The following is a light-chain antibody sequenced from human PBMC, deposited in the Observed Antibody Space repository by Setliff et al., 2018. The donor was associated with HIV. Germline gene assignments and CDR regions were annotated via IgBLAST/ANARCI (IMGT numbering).Light chain of an antibody. J-gene: IGLJ1*01. CDR3: SSYTSSSTPYV. V-gene: IGLV2-14*01. CDR1: SSDVNGYNY. Sequence: QSALTQSASVSGSPGQSITISCTGTSSDVNGYNYVSWYQQHPGKAPKLMIYEVSNRPSGVSNRFSGSKSGNTASLTISGLQAEGEADYYCSSYTSSSTPYVFGTGTKVTVL. CDR2: EVS.